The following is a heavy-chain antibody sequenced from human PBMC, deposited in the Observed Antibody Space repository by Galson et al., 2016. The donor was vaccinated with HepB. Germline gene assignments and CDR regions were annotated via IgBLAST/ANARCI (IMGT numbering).Heavy chain of an antibody. CDR1: GFTFSSYA. CDR3: ARDLVDTSMGEYFYYYGLDV. CDR2: ISSRAGAI. D-gene: IGHD5-18*01. Sequence: SLRLSCAASGFTFSSYAMHWVRQAPGKGLEWVSSISSRAGAIYYADFVQGRFTISRDNAKTSVYLQMNSLRADDTAVYYCARDLVDTSMGEYFYYYGLDVWGQGTTVTVAS. J-gene: IGHJ6*02. V-gene: IGHV3-48*03.